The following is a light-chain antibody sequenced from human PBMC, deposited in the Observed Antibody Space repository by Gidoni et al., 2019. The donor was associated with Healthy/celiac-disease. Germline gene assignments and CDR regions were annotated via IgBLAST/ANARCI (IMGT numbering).Light chain of an antibody. Sequence: EIVLTQSPATLSLSPGERTTLSCRARQSVSSYLAWYQQKPGQAPRLLIYDASNRATCIPARFSGSGSGTDFTLTISSLEPEDFAVYYCQQRSNWPPWTFGQGTKVEIK. CDR1: QSVSSY. CDR3: QQRSNWPPWT. CDR2: DAS. J-gene: IGKJ1*01. V-gene: IGKV3-11*01.